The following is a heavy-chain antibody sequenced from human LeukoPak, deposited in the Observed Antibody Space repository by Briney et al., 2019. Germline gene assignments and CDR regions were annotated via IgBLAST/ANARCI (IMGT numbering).Heavy chain of an antibody. D-gene: IGHD6-19*01. CDR1: GGSFSGYY. CDR3: ARRSYSSGWYKN. V-gene: IGHV4-34*01. J-gene: IGHJ4*02. CDR2: INHSGST. Sequence: SETLSLTCVVYGGSFSGYYWSWIRQPPGKGLEWIGEINHSGSTNYNPSLKSRVTISVDTSKNQFSLKLSSVTAADTAVYYCARRSYSSGWYKNWGQGTLVTVSS.